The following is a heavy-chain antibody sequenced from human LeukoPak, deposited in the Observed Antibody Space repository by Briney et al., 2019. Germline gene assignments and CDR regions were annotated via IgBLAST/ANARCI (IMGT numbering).Heavy chain of an antibody. Sequence: ASVKVSCKASGYTFTSYGISWVRQAPGQGLEWMGWISAYNGNTNYAQKLQGRVTMTTDTSTSTAYMELRSLRSDDTAVYYCARHGRYYDSSGYPPDYWGQGTLVTVSS. V-gene: IGHV1-18*01. CDR1: GYTFTSYG. D-gene: IGHD3-22*01. CDR3: ARHGRYYDSSGYPPDY. J-gene: IGHJ4*02. CDR2: ISAYNGNT.